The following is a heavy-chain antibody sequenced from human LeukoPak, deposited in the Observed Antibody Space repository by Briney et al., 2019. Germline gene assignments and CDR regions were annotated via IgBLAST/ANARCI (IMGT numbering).Heavy chain of an antibody. CDR2: IYHSGSS. Sequence: PGGSLRLSCAASGFTFSSYGMHWIRQPPGKGLEWIGYIYHSGSSSYNPSLKSRVTTSVDTSKNQFSLKLSSVTAADTAVYYCAGTFSIAAAGTPVDYWGQGTLVTVSS. CDR1: GFTFSSYG. CDR3: AGTFSIAAAGTPVDY. V-gene: IGHV4-59*12. J-gene: IGHJ4*02. D-gene: IGHD6-13*01.